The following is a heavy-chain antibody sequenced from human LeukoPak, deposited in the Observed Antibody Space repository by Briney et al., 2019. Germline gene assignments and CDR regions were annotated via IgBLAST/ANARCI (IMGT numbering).Heavy chain of an antibody. CDR2: INPNSGGT. CDR1: GYTFTGYY. Sequence: ASVKVSCKASGYTFTGYYMHWVRQAPGQGLEWMGWINPNSGGTNYAQKFQGRGTMTRDTSISTAYMELSRLRSDDTAVYYCARDHYDFWSGPRTNYYYYYMDVWGKGPRSPSP. V-gene: IGHV1-2*02. J-gene: IGHJ6*03. CDR3: ARDHYDFWSGPRTNYYYYYMDV. D-gene: IGHD3-3*01.